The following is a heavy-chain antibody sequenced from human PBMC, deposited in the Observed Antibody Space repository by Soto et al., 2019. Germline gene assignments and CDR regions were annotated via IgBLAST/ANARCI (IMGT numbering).Heavy chain of an antibody. CDR3: TTDAYYDTSGYWF. D-gene: IGHD3-22*01. CDR2: IKSKTDGGTT. Sequence: PVGSLRLSCAASGFTFINAWMTWVRQAPGKGLEWVGRIKSKTDGGTTDYAAPVKGRFTISRDDSKNTLYLQMDSLHTEDTAVYYCTTDAYYDTSGYWFWGRGTLVTVSS. V-gene: IGHV3-15*01. CDR1: GFTFINAW. J-gene: IGHJ4*02.